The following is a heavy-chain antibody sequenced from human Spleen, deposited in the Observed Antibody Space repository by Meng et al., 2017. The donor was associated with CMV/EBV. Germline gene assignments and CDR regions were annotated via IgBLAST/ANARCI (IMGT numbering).Heavy chain of an antibody. D-gene: IGHD4-17*01. CDR1: GGSISSGDYY. V-gene: IGHV4-30-4*01. J-gene: IGHJ5*02. CDR2: IYYSGST. CDR3: ARDRKHYGERGWFDP. Sequence: QVQLQESGPGLVQPSQSLPLTCTVAGGSISSGDYYWSWIRQPPGKGLEWIGYIYYSGSTYSNASLKSRVTISIDRSKNQFSLKLSSVTAADTAVYYCARDRKHYGERGWFDPWGQGTRVTVSS.